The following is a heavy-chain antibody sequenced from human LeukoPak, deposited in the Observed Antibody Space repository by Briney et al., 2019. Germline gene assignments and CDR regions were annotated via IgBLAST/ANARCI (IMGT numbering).Heavy chain of an antibody. J-gene: IGHJ4*02. CDR3: ARAKFDEGIAGAGPDMS. V-gene: IGHV1-69*05. CDR1: GGTFSSYA. CDR2: IIPIFGTA. Sequence: SVKVSCKASGGTFSSYAISWVRQAPGQGLEWMGRIIPIFGTANYAQKFQGRVTITTDESTSTAYMELSSLRSEDTAVYYCARAKFDEGIAGAGPDMSWGQGTLVTVSS. D-gene: IGHD6-13*01.